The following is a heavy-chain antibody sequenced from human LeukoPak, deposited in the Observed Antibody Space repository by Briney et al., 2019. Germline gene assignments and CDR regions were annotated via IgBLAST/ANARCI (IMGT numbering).Heavy chain of an antibody. J-gene: IGHJ3*02. CDR1: GFTFSSYW. Sequence: GWSLRLSCAASGFTFSSYWMSWVRQAPGKGLEWVANIKQDGSEKYYVDSVKGRFTISRDNAKNSLYLQMNSLRAEDTAVYYCARDQRRLRYFDASRAFDIWGQGTMVTVSS. CDR3: ARDQRRLRYFDASRAFDI. CDR2: IKQDGSEK. V-gene: IGHV3-7*03. D-gene: IGHD3-9*01.